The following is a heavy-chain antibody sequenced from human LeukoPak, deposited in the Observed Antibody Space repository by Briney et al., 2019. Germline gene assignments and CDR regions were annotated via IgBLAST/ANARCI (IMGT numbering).Heavy chain of an antibody. CDR2: ISSGSTYT. J-gene: IGHJ4*02. CDR1: GFIFSSYG. CDR3: ARTGYGYNYFDY. Sequence: PGGSLRLSCAASGFIFSSYGMNWVRQAPGKGLEWVSSISSGSTYTYYAASVKGRFTISRDNAKNSLYLKMNSLRAEDTAVYYCARTGYGYNYFDYWGQGTLVTVSS. V-gene: IGHV3-21*01. D-gene: IGHD3-16*01.